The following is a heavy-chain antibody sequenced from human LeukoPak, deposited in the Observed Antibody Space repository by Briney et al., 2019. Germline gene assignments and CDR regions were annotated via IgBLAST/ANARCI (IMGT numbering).Heavy chain of an antibody. Sequence: PGGSLRLSCAASGFTFSSYAMHWVRQAPGKGLEWVAVISYDGSNKYYADSVKGRFTIPRDNSKNTLYLQMNSLRAEDTAVYYCARSNLVVVISPFDYWGQGTLVTVSS. V-gene: IGHV3-30*04. J-gene: IGHJ4*02. D-gene: IGHD3-22*01. CDR1: GFTFSSYA. CDR2: ISYDGSNK. CDR3: ARSNLVVVISPFDY.